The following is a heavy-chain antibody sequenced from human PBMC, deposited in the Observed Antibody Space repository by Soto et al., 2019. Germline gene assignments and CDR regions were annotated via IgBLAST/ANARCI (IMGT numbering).Heavy chain of an antibody. V-gene: IGHV3-30-3*01. Sequence: QVYLVESGGGVVQPGRSLRLSCAASGFTFSKYAVQWVRQAPGKGLEWVALISYDGNNQFYADSVKGRFTISRDNSRNTLYLKMGSLRPEDTAIYYCATYDYGDNNFWGQGTLVTVSS. D-gene: IGHD4-17*01. CDR2: ISYDGNNQ. J-gene: IGHJ4*02. CDR1: GFTFSKYA. CDR3: ATYDYGDNNF.